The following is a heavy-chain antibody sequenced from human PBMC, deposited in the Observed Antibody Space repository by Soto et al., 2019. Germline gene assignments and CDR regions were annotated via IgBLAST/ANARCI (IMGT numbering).Heavy chain of an antibody. Sequence: GGSLRLSCAVSGVTLTDIWMNWVRQAPGKGPEWVARIKSKTDGGTADYAAPVKGRFIISRDDSENTLYLQMNSLKTEDTAVYYCSHGYYQYFNSWGQGTLVTVSS. CDR1: GVTLTDIW. D-gene: IGHD5-18*01. J-gene: IGHJ4*02. CDR3: SHGYYQYFNS. CDR2: IKSKTDGGTA. V-gene: IGHV3-15*07.